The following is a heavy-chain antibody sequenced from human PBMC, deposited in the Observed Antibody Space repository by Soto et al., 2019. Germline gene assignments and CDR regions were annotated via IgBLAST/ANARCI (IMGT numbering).Heavy chain of an antibody. CDR3: AKGVGGSYFSAFDI. D-gene: IGHD1-26*01. CDR2: ISGST. V-gene: IGHV3-23*01. Sequence: PGGFPRPSRAVSWFTLFSYSLSLVPQAPGKGLEWVSSISGSTYYADSVKGRFTISRDNSKNTLYLQMNSLRAEDTAVYFCAKGVGGSYFSAFDIWGQGTLVTVSS. J-gene: IGHJ3*02. CDR1: WFTLFSYS.